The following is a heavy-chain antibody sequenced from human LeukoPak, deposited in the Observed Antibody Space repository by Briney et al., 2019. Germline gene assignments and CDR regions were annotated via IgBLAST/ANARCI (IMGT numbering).Heavy chain of an antibody. D-gene: IGHD2-8*01. CDR1: GFTFSSYG. J-gene: IGHJ4*02. V-gene: IGHV3-7*03. Sequence: GGSLRLSCAASGFTFSSYGIHWVRQAPGKGLEWVASIKEDGSERQYVDSVKGRFSISRDNTKGSLFLQLNSLRAEDTAVYYCARDLGYCTNGACHTRFDYWGQGTLVTVSS. CDR3: ARDLGYCTNGACHTRFDY. CDR2: IKEDGSER.